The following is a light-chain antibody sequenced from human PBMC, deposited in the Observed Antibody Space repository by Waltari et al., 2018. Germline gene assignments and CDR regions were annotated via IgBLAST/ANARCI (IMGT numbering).Light chain of an antibody. Sequence: QSVLTQPPSASETPGQRVIISCSGSTSNLGSNYLYWYQQLPGLAPKLLIYRNNHRPSGVPDLFSGSKSGTSASLAISGLRSEDEAVYYCASWDDSHYVFGTGTKVTVL. CDR2: RNN. V-gene: IGLV1-47*01. CDR1: TSNLGSNY. J-gene: IGLJ1*01. CDR3: ASWDDSHYV.